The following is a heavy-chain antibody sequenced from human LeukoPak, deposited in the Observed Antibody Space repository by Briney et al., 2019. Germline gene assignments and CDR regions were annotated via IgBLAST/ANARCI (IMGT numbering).Heavy chain of an antibody. CDR1: GSSISSYY. V-gene: IGHV4-59*01. CDR2: IYYSGST. J-gene: IGHJ5*02. D-gene: IGHD2-15*01. Sequence: SETLTLTCTVSGSSISSYYWSWIRQPPGKGLEWIGYIYYSGSTNYNPSLKSRATISVDTSKNQFSLKLSSVTAADTAVYYCARGTYCSGGSCYWGNWFDPWGQGTLVTVSS. CDR3: ARGTYCSGGSCYWGNWFDP.